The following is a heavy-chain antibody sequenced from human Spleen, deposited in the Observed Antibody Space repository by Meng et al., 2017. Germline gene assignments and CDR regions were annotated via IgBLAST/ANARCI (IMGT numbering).Heavy chain of an antibody. Sequence: QVQLQQWGAGLLKPSETLSLTCVVSGGSFSDYYWSWIRQPPGKGLEWIGEINHSGSTNYNPSLESRATISVDTSQNNLSLKLSSVTAADSAVYYCARGWGRGYSFDPWGQGTLVTVSS. D-gene: IGHD5-18*01. CDR3: ARGWGRGYSFDP. CDR2: INHSGST. J-gene: IGHJ5*02. CDR1: GGSFSDYY. V-gene: IGHV4-34*01.